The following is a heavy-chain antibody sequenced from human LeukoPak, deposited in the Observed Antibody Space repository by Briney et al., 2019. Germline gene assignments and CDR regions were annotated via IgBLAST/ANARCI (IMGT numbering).Heavy chain of an antibody. J-gene: IGHJ3*02. CDR3: ARVFWWGAANAFDI. CDR1: GFTFSSHS. V-gene: IGHV3-48*01. CDR2: ISSISTTI. Sequence: GGSLRLSCAASGFTFSSHSMSWVRQAPGKGLEWVSYISSISTTIYYADSVKGRFTLSRDNAKNSLYLQMNSLRAGDTAVYYCARVFWWGAANAFDIWGQGTMVTVSS. D-gene: IGHD2-21*01.